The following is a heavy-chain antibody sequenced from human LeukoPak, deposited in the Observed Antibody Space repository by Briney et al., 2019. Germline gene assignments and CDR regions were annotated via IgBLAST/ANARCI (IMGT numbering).Heavy chain of an antibody. CDR1: GLTFSSYW. V-gene: IGHV3-74*01. CDR2: INSDGRST. Sequence: PGGSLRLSCAAPGLTFSSYWMHWVRQGPGKGLVWVSGINSDGRSTSYADSVEGRFTISRDNAENTLYLQMKSLRAEDTAVYYCVRRYCSGGSCYFDYWGQGILVTVSS. D-gene: IGHD2-15*01. J-gene: IGHJ4*02. CDR3: VRRYCSGGSCYFDY.